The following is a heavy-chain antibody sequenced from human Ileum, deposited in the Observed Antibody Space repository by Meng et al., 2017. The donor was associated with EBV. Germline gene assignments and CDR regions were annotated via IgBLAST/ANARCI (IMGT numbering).Heavy chain of an antibody. Sequence: LLDSVPGMVQTSETLSLTFTVFGGSISSTTYYWGWIRQPPGKGLEWIESIYYIGPSYYDPSLKSRVTISIDTSKNQFSLKLNSVTAADTALYFCASHYFYGSGAYRPFDSWGQGTLVTVSS. V-gene: IGHV4-39*01. CDR2: IYYIGPS. J-gene: IGHJ5*01. D-gene: IGHD3-10*01. CDR3: ASHYFYGSGAYRPFDS. CDR1: GGSISSTTYY.